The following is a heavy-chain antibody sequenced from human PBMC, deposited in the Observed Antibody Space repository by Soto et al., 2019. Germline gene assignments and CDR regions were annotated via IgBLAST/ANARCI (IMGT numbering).Heavy chain of an antibody. CDR3: ARDPPPPDY. J-gene: IGHJ4*02. CDR1: GYTFASYA. CDR2: ISAYNGNT. V-gene: IGHV1-18*01. Sequence: QVQLVQSGAEVKKPGASVKVSCKASGYTFASYAISWMRQAPGQGLEWMGWISAYNGNTNYAQKLQGRVTMTTDTSTSRAYMELRSLRSGDTAVYYCARDPPPPDYWGQGTLVTVSS.